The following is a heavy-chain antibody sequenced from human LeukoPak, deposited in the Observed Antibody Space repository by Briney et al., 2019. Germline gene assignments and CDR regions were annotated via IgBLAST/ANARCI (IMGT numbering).Heavy chain of an antibody. CDR3: ASGSYYYMDV. Sequence: SETLSLTCTVSGGSISSSSYYWGWIRQPPGKGLEWIGSIYYSGNTYYNPSLKSRVTISVDTSKNQFSLKLSSVTAADTAVYYCASGSYYYMDVWGKGTTVTVSS. V-gene: IGHV4-39*01. CDR1: GGSISSSSYY. CDR2: IYYSGNT. J-gene: IGHJ6*03.